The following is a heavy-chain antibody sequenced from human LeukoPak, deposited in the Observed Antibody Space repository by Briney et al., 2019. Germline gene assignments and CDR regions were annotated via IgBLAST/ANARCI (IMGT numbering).Heavy chain of an antibody. CDR3: ARVRSITIFGVVRYYFDY. CDR1: GGSFSGYY. J-gene: IGHJ4*02. V-gene: IGHV4-34*01. Sequence: SETLSLTCAVYGGSFSGYYWSWIRQPPGKGLEWIGEINHSGSTNYNPSLKSRVTISVDTSKNQFSLKLSSVTAADTAVYYCARVRSITIFGVVRYYFDYWGQGTLVTVS. D-gene: IGHD3-3*01. CDR2: INHSGST.